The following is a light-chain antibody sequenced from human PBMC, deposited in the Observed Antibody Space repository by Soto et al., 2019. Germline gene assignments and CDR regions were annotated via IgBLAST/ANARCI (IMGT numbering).Light chain of an antibody. CDR3: QQYYSTPPYT. Sequence: DIVMTQSPDSLAVSLGERATINCKSSQSVLYSSNNKNYLAWYQQKPGQPPKLLIYWASTRESGVPDRFSGSGSGTDFTLTISSLQAEDVGGYYCQQYYSTPPYTFGQGTKLEIK. CDR2: WAS. CDR1: QSVLYSSNNKNY. V-gene: IGKV4-1*01. J-gene: IGKJ2*01.